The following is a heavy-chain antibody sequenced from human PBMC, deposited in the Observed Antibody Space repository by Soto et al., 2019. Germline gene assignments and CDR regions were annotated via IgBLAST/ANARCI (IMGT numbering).Heavy chain of an antibody. CDR1: GFTYSDSG. CDR3: AKDRGYYWSFFDY. V-gene: IGHV3-30*18. CDR2: ISYDGSNK. D-gene: IGHD1-1*01. Sequence: QVQLVESGGGVVQPGRSLRLSCAASGFTYSDSGMHWVRQAAGKGLERVAVISYDGSNKYYADSVKGRFTISRDNSKNTLYLQMNSLRAEDTAVYYCAKDRGYYWSFFDYWGQGTLVSVSS. J-gene: IGHJ4*02.